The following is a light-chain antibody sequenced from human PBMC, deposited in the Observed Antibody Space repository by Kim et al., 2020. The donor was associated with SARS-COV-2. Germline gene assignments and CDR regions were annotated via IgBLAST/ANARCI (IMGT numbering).Light chain of an antibody. CDR1: QRVSSY. Sequence: SPGERAPPSRRGRQRVSSYSACYQQKPGHAPTLLIYDAPNRATRIPARFSGSGSGADFTLTISRLEREDIAVYYCQRRSNWPPITFGQGTRLEI. CDR3: QRRSNWPPIT. V-gene: IGKV3-11*01. J-gene: IGKJ5*01. CDR2: DAP.